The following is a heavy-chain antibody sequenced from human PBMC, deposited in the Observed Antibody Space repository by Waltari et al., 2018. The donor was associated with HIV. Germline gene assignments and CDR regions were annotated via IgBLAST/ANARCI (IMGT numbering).Heavy chain of an antibody. CDR1: GLPFSSYA. CDR2: ISGSGGST. J-gene: IGHJ4*02. V-gene: IGHV3-23*01. Sequence: EVQLLESGGGLVQPGGSLRLSCAASGLPFSSYAMSWVRQAPGKGLEWVSVISGSGGSTYYADFVKGRFTISRDNSKNTLYLQMNSLRAEDTAVYYCAKEGIAGRPSVPDYWGQGTLVTVSS. D-gene: IGHD6-6*01. CDR3: AKEGIAGRPSVPDY.